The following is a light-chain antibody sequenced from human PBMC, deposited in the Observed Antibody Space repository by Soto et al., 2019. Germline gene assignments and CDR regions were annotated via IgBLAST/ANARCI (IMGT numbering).Light chain of an antibody. V-gene: IGKV3-20*01. CDR3: QQYVT. J-gene: IGKJ2*01. CDR2: GAS. Sequence: EIVLTQSPGTLSLSPGERATLSCRASQSVSSSYLAWHQQKPGQAPRLLIYGASSRATGIPDRFSGSGSGTDFTLTISRLEPEDFAVYYCQQYVTFGQGTKLEIK. CDR1: QSVSSSY.